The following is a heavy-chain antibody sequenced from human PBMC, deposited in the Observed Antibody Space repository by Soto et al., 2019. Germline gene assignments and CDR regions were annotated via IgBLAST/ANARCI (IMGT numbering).Heavy chain of an antibody. CDR2: MNPNSGNP. CDR1: GYTFTSYD. D-gene: IGHD1-1*01. Sequence: QVQLVQSGAEVKKPGASVKVSCKASGYTFTSYDINWVRQATGQGLEWMGWMNPNSGNPGYAQKFQGRVTMTRNTSISTVYMELSSLRSEDTAVYYCARERTGTTSMDVWGQGTTVTVSS. CDR3: ARERTGTTSMDV. V-gene: IGHV1-8*01. J-gene: IGHJ6*02.